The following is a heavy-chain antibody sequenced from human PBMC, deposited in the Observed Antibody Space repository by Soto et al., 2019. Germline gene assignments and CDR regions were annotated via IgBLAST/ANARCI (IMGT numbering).Heavy chain of an antibody. CDR1: GFTFSSYA. D-gene: IGHD6-19*01. V-gene: IGHV3-23*01. CDR3: AKDLQQWLDRGFDY. J-gene: IGHJ4*02. CDR2: ISGSGGST. Sequence: PGGSLRLSCAASGFTFSSYAMRWVRQAPGKGLEWVSAISGSGGSTYYADSVKGRFTISRDNSKNTLYLQMNSLRAEDTAVYYCAKDLQQWLDRGFDYWGQGTLVTVSS.